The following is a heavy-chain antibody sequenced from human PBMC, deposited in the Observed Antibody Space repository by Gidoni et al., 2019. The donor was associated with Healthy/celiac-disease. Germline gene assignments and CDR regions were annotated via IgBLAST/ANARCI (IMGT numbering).Heavy chain of an antibody. D-gene: IGHD3-9*01. CDR1: GGSFSGYY. CDR3: ARAARILRYFDWLLSPAYFDY. V-gene: IGHV4-34*01. J-gene: IGHJ4*02. CDR2: INHSGST. Sequence: QVQLQQWGAGLLKPSETLSLTCAVYGGSFSGYYWSWIRQPPGKGLEWIGEINHSGSTNYNPSLKSRVTISVDTSKNQFSLKLSSVTAADTAVYYCARAARILRYFDWLLSPAYFDYWGQGTLVTVSS.